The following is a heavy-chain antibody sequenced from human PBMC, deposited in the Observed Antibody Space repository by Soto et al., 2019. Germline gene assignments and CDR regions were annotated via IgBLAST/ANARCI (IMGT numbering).Heavy chain of an antibody. CDR1: GGSFSGYY. V-gene: IGHV4-34*01. CDR2: INHSGST. J-gene: IGHJ4*02. CDR3: ARGKGYGSGGSCQHFDY. Sequence: PSETLSLTCAVYGGSFSGYYWSWIRQPPGKGLEWIGEINHSGSTNYNPSLKSRVTISVDTSKNQFSLKLSSVTAADTAVYYCARGKGYGSGGSCQHFDYWGQGTLVTVSS. D-gene: IGHD2-15*01.